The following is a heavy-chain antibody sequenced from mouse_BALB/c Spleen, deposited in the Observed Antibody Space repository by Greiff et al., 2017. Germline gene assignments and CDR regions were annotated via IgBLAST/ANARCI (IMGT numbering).Heavy chain of an antibody. V-gene: IGHV2-9*02. D-gene: IGHD2-1*01. J-gene: IGHJ3*01. CDR1: GFSLTSYG. Sequence: VKLMESGPGLVAPSQSLSITCTVSGFSLTSYGVHWVRQPPGKGLEWLGVIWAGGSTNYNSALMSRLSISKDNSKSQVFLKMNSLQTDDTAMYYCARGYGNYVAYWGQGTLVTVSA. CDR2: IWAGGST. CDR3: ARGYGNYVAY.